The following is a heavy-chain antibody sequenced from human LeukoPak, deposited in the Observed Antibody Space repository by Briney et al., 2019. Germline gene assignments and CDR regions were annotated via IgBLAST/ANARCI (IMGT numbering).Heavy chain of an antibody. CDR3: AKGLTIFGLPEGNWFDP. CDR1: GFTFSSYG. D-gene: IGHD3-3*01. V-gene: IGHV3-30*18. Sequence: GRSLRLSCAASGFTFSSYGMHWVRQAPGKGLECVAVISYDGSNKYYADSVKGRFTISRDNSKNTLYLQMNSLRAEDTAVYYCAKGLTIFGLPEGNWFDPWGQGTLVTVSS. CDR2: ISYDGSNK. J-gene: IGHJ5*02.